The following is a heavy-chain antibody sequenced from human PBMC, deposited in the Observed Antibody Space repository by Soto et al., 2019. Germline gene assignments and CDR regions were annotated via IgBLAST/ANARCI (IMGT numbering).Heavy chain of an antibody. CDR2: ISGSGGST. D-gene: IGHD4-17*01. J-gene: IGHJ6*03. Sequence: PGGSLRLSCAASGFTFSSYAMSWVRQAPGKGLEWVSAISGSGGSTYYADSVKGRFTISRDNSKNTLYLQMNSLRAEDTAVYYCAKDGTVTLYYYYYYMDVWGKETTVTVSS. CDR3: AKDGTVTLYYYYYYMDV. CDR1: GFTFSSYA. V-gene: IGHV3-23*01.